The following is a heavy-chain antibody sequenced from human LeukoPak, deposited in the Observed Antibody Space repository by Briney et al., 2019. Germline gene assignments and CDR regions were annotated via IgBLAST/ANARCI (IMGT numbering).Heavy chain of an antibody. CDR1: GGSISSSSYY. J-gene: IGHJ3*02. CDR3: ARGYCSGGSCYTPDAFDI. Sequence: SSETLSLTCTVSGGSISSSSYYWGWIRQPPGKGLEWIGSIYYSGSTYYNPSLKSRVTISVDTSKNQFSLKLSSVTAADTAVYYCARGYCSGGSCYTPDAFDIWGQGTMVTVSS. D-gene: IGHD2-15*01. V-gene: IGHV4-39*07. CDR2: IYYSGST.